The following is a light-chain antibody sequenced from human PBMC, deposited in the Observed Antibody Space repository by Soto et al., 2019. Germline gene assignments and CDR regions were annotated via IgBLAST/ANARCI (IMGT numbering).Light chain of an antibody. Sequence: EIVLTQSPGTLSLSPGERATLSCRASQSVSSSYLAWYQQKPGQAPRLLIYSASTRATGIPDRFSGSGSGTDFTLTISRLEPEDFAVYYCQQYGNSPRWTFGQGTKVVIK. CDR3: QQYGNSPRWT. J-gene: IGKJ1*01. V-gene: IGKV3-20*01. CDR1: QSVSSSY. CDR2: SAS.